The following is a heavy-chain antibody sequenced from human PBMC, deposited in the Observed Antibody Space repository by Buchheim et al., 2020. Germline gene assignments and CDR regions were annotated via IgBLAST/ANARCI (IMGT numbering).Heavy chain of an antibody. V-gene: IGHV3-23*01. CDR2: ISGTGGAP. CDR1: GFSFTSYG. CDR3: AKGLLHSSSWWGVFDS. D-gene: IGHD3-10*01. J-gene: IGHJ4*02. Sequence: EVQLLESGGGLVRPGGSLRVSCAASGFSFTSYGVSWVRQAPGKGLEWVAIISGTGGAPYYADSVKGRFTISSDSSKRTVFLQMNDLRVEDTAVYYCAKGLLHSSSWWGVFDSWGQGT.